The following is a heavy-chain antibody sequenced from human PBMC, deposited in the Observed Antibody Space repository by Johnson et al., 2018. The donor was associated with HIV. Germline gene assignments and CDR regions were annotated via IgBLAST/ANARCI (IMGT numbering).Heavy chain of an antibody. CDR3: AKDNSYGDLRDAFDI. CDR2: IRYDGSNK. CDR1: GFTFSSYG. D-gene: IGHD4-17*01. V-gene: IGHV3-30*02. J-gene: IGHJ3*02. Sequence: QVQLVESGGGVVQPGGSLRLSCAASGFTFSSYGMHWVRQAPGKGLEWVAFIRYDGSNKYYADSVKGRFTISRDNSKNTLYLQMNSLRAEDMAVYYCAKDNSYGDLRDAFDIWGQGTMVTVSS.